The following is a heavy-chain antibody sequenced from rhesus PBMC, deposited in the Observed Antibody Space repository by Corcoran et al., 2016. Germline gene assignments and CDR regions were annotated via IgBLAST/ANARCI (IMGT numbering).Heavy chain of an antibody. J-gene: IGHJ4*01. CDR2: IYGSGGST. V-gene: IGHV4-93*02. Sequence: QVQLQESGPAVVKPSETLSLTCAVSGGSISSSNWWSWIRQSPGKGLEWIGGIYGSGGSTEYNPSLKSRVPISIDTSKNQFSLKLSSVTAADTAVYYCARVPGYFDYWGQGVLVTVSS. CDR1: GGSISSSNW. CDR3: ARVPGYFDY.